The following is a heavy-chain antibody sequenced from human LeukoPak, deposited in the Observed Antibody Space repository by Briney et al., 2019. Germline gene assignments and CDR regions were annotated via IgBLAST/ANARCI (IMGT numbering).Heavy chain of an antibody. J-gene: IGHJ4*02. V-gene: IGHV4-39*01. CDR3: ASGLMVYAIRDFDY. CDR1: GGSISSSSYY. CDR2: IYYSGST. Sequence: ASQTLSLTCTVSGGSISSSSYYWGWIRQPPGKGLEWIGSIYYSGSTYYNPSLKSRVTISVDTSKNQFSLKLSSVTAADTAVYYCASGLMVYAIRDFDYWGQGTLVTVSS. D-gene: IGHD2-8*01.